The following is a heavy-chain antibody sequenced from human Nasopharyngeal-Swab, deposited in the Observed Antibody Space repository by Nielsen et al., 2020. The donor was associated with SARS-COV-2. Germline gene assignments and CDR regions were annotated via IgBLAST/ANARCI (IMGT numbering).Heavy chain of an antibody. CDR3: ARTAIEGGYYRGDAFEI. CDR2: IYPGDSDT. D-gene: IGHD3-22*01. CDR1: GYRFISYW. Sequence: GESLKISCKGSGYRFISYWIGWVRQMPGKGLEWMGIIYPGDSDTRYRPSFQGQVTISADKSINTAYLQWSSLKASDTAMYYCARTAIEGGYYRGDAFEIWGQGTMVTVSA. V-gene: IGHV5-51*01. J-gene: IGHJ3*02.